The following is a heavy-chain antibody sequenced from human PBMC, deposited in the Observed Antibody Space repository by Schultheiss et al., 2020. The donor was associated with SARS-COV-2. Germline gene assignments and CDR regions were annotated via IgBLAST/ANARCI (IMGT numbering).Heavy chain of an antibody. CDR2: IWYDGSNK. Sequence: GGSLRLSCAASGFTFSSYGMHWVRQAPGKGLEWVAVIWYDGSNKYYADSVKGRFTISRDNSKNTLYLQMNSLRAEDTAVYYCARGIHQPYEYYTILDLDAFDIWGQGTMVTVSS. V-gene: IGHV3-33*01. J-gene: IGHJ3*02. CDR3: ARGIHQPYEYYTILDLDAFDI. D-gene: IGHD3-3*01. CDR1: GFTFSSYG.